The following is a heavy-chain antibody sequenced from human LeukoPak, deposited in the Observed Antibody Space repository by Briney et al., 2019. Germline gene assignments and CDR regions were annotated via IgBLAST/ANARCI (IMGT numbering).Heavy chain of an antibody. Sequence: SETLSLTCSVSGASISAFHWTWFRQPAGKGLEWIGLIYSSGSTLFNPSLKSRVAMSVDLTKNQLSLKLTSVTAADTAMYYCARKDGDYWGRGTLVTVSS. J-gene: IGHJ4*02. CDR3: ARKDGDY. CDR2: IYSSGST. CDR1: GASISAFH. V-gene: IGHV4-4*07.